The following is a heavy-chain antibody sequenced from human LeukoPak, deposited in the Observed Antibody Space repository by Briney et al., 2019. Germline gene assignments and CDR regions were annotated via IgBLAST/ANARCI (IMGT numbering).Heavy chain of an antibody. Sequence: ASVKVSCKASGYTFTSYGISWVRQAPGQGLEWMGWISAYNGNTNYAQKLQGGVTMTTDTSTSTAYMELRSLRSDDTAVYYCARRGSLRIAAAGTGLDYYYYMDVWGKGTTVTVSS. D-gene: IGHD6-13*01. CDR2: ISAYNGNT. V-gene: IGHV1-18*01. J-gene: IGHJ6*03. CDR3: ARRGSLRIAAAGTGLDYYYYMDV. CDR1: GYTFTSYG.